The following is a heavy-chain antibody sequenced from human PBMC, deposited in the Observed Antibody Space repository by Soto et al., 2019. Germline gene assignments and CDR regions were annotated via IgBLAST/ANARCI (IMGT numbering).Heavy chain of an antibody. CDR2: IIPIFGTA. J-gene: IGHJ5*02. Sequence: ASVKVSCKASGGTFSSYAISWVRQAPGQGLEWMGGIIPIFGTANYAQKFQGRVTITADTSTSTAYMELSSLRSDDTAVYYCARDPGLGYCSSTSCYPPYNWFAPWGQGTLVTVSS. CDR3: ARDPGLGYCSSTSCYPPYNWFAP. V-gene: IGHV1-69*06. CDR1: GGTFSSYA. D-gene: IGHD2-2*01.